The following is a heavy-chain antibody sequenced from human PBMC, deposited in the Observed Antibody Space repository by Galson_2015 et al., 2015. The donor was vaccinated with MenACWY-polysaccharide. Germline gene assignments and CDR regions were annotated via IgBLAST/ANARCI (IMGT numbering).Heavy chain of an antibody. D-gene: IGHD6-13*01. V-gene: IGHV5-51*01. CDR1: GYSFTSYW. CDR2: IFPGDSDT. CDR3: ARSSYSSSWNPFDY. J-gene: IGHJ4*02. Sequence: QSGAEVTKPGEYLTISCTGSGYSFTSYWIGWVRQIPGKGLEWMAVIFPGDSDTRYSPSFQGQVTISAAKSISTAYLQCSSLKASDTAMYYCARSSYSSSWNPFDYWGQGTLVTVSS.